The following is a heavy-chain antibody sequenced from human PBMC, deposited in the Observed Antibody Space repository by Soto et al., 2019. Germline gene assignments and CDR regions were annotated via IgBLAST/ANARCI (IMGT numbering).Heavy chain of an antibody. J-gene: IGHJ4*02. Sequence: SETMSLTCTVSGGSINSDFWNWIRQPPGKGLEWIGYIHYSGRTTLNPSLKSRVTMSVDTSKNQFSLKLTSVTAADTAVYYCARAPSRYYFDYWGQGTLVTVSS. CDR2: IHYSGRT. D-gene: IGHD3-16*02. CDR1: GGSINSDF. V-gene: IGHV4-59*01. CDR3: ARAPSRYYFDY.